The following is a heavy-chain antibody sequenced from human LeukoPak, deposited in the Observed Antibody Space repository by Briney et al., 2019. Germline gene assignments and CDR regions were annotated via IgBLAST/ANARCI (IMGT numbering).Heavy chain of an antibody. V-gene: IGHV4-39*01. D-gene: IGHD4-11*01. J-gene: IGHJ5*02. CDR1: GGSISSSSYY. CDR2: ICYSGST. Sequence: PSETLSLTCTVSGGSISSSSYYWGWIRQPPGKGLEWIGSICYSGSTYYDPSLKSRVTISVDTSKNQFSLKLSSVTAADTAVYYCARHGNSNYVSWFDPWGQGTLVTVSS. CDR3: ARHGNSNYVSWFDP.